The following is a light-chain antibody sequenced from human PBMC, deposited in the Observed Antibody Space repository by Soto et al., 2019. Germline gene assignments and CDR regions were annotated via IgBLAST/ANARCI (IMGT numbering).Light chain of an antibody. CDR3: QQRSNLIT. J-gene: IGKJ4*01. CDR1: RSVSVY. V-gene: IGKV3-11*01. CDR2: DAS. Sequence: EIVLTQSPATLSVSPGERATLSCRASRSVSVYLDWYQQKSGQAPRLLIFDASKRATGIPDRFSGSGSGTDFTLTISSLEPEDFAVYYCQQRSNLITFGGGTKVDIK.